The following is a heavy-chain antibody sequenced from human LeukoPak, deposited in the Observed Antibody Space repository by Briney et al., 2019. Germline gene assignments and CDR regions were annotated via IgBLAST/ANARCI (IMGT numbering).Heavy chain of an antibody. CDR3: ARGGTFVSDY. V-gene: IGHV3-7*01. CDR2: IKEDGSEK. CDR1: GFTFSTFW. Sequence: GGSLRLSCAASGFTFSTFWMSWVRQAPGKGLEWVANIKEDGSEKYYVGSMKGRFTVSRDNAKNSLYLQMDSLRAEDTAVYYCARGGTFVSDYWGQGTLVTVSS. D-gene: IGHD1-1*01. J-gene: IGHJ4*02.